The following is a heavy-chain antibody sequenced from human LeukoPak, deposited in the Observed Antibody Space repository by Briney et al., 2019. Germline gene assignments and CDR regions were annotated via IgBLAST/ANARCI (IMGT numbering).Heavy chain of an antibody. CDR3: ATHQDYYGSGSYYSSLSYGMDV. CDR1: GYSFTSYW. V-gene: IGHV5-51*01. J-gene: IGHJ6*02. Sequence: GESLKISCQGSGYSFTSYWIGWVRQMPGKGLEGMGIIYPGDSDTRYSPSFQGQVTISPDKSISTAYLEWSSLKASDTAMYYCATHQDYYGSGSYYSSLSYGMDVWGQGTTVTVSS. CDR2: IYPGDSDT. D-gene: IGHD3-10*01.